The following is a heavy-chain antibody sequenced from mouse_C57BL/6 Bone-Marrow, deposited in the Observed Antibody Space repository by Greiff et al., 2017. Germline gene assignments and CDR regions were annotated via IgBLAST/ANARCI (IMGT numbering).Heavy chain of an antibody. Sequence: EVKLLEPGGGLVQPGASLKLSCESNEYEFPSHDMSWVRKTPGKRLELVAAINSDGGSTYYPDTMERRFIISRDNTKKTLYLQMSSLRSEDAALFYCARHGYGSCPFAYWGQGTLVTVSA. CDR2: INSDGGST. CDR3: ARHGYGSCPFAY. D-gene: IGHD1-1*02. CDR1: EYEFPSHD. V-gene: IGHV5-2*01. J-gene: IGHJ3*01.